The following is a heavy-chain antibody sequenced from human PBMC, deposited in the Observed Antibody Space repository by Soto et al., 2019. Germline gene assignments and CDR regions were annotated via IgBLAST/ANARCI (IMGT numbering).Heavy chain of an antibody. CDR3: ARGSAIFGVVTYYYYVMDV. V-gene: IGHV1-18*01. J-gene: IGHJ6*02. D-gene: IGHD3-3*01. CDR1: GYTFTSYG. CDR2: ISAYNGNT. Sequence: ASVKVSCKASGYTFTSYGISWVRQAPGQGLEWMGWISAYNGNTNYAQKLQGRVTMTTDTSTSTAYMELRSLRSDDTAVYYCARGSAIFGVVTYYYYVMDVWGQGTTVTVSS.